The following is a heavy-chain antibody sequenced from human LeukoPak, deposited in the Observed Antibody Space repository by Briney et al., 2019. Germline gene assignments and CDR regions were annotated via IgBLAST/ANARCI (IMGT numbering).Heavy chain of an antibody. CDR2: INHSGST. J-gene: IGHJ5*02. V-gene: IGHV4-34*01. CDR3: ARGSSDYGDYVDWFDP. CDR1: GGSFSGYY. D-gene: IGHD4-17*01. Sequence: SETLSLTCAVCGGSFSGYYGSWIRQPPGKGLEWIGEINHSGSTNYNPSLKSRLTISVDTSKNQFSLKLSSVTAADTAVYYCARGSSDYGDYVDWFDPWGQGTLVTVSS.